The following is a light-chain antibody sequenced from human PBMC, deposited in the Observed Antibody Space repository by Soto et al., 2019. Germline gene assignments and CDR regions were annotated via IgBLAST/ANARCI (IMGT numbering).Light chain of an antibody. J-gene: IGKJ5*01. V-gene: IGKV3-20*01. CDR1: QSVSSN. Sequence: EIVMTQSPGTLSVSPGERATLSFRASQSVSSNLAWYQQKPGQAPRLLIYGASNRATGIPERFSGSGSGTDFTLTISSLEPEDFAVYYCQQYGTSPITFGQGTRLEIK. CDR3: QQYGTSPIT. CDR2: GAS.